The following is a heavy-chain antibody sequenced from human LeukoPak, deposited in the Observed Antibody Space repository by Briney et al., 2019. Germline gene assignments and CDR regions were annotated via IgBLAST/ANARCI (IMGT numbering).Heavy chain of an antibody. CDR1: GFTFSSYA. CDR3: ARVYCSGGACNRYFFDF. Sequence: GGSLRLSCAASGFTFSSYAMSWVRQAPGKGLEWVSGISGSYGSTNYADSVKGRFTISRDNADNSLFLQMDSLRAEDTAVYYCARVYCSGGACNRYFFDFWGQGTLVTVSS. V-gene: IGHV3-23*01. J-gene: IGHJ4*02. D-gene: IGHD2-15*01. CDR2: ISGSYGST.